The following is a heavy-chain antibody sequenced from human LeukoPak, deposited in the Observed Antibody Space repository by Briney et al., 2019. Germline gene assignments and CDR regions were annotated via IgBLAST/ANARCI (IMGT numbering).Heavy chain of an antibody. Sequence: GGSLRLSCAASVFTFSDYYMRWIRQAPGKGLEWVSYISSSSGSTNYADSVKGRFTISRDNTKNSLFLQMNSLRAEDTAVYYCAKDRVKGSGWYSGWFDPWGQGTLVTVSS. CDR1: VFTFSDYY. CDR2: ISSSSGST. CDR3: AKDRVKGSGWYSGWFDP. J-gene: IGHJ5*02. D-gene: IGHD6-19*01. V-gene: IGHV3-11*06.